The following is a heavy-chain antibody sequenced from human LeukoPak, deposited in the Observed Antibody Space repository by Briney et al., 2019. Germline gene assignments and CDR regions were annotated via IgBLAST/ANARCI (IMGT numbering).Heavy chain of an antibody. CDR1: GGSISSYY. CDR2: VHYSGST. CDR3: ASFSSSWYLRYFQH. V-gene: IGHV4-59*01. Sequence: SETLTLTCTVSGGSISSYYCSWIRQPPGKGLEWIGYVHYSGSTNYNPSLKSRVTISVDTSKNQFSLKLSSVTAADTAVYYCASFSSSWYLRYFQHWGQGTLVTVSS. J-gene: IGHJ1*01. D-gene: IGHD6-13*01.